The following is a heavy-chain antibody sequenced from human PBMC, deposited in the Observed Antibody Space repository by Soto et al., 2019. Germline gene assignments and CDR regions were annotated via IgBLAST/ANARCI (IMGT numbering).Heavy chain of an antibody. J-gene: IGHJ4*02. D-gene: IGHD4-17*01. CDR2: VFYSGST. CDR3: ARVNDYGGNVADY. CDR1: GGSISTYY. Sequence: SETLSLTCTVSGGSISTYYWIWIRQPPGKGLEWIGYVFYSGSTNYNPSLRSRVTISVDTSKNQFSLKLRSVTAADTAVYFCARVNDYGGNVADYWGQGTLVTVSS. V-gene: IGHV4-59*08.